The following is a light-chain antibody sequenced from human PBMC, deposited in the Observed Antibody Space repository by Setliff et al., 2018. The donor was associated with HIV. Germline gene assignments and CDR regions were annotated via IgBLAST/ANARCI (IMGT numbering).Light chain of an antibody. CDR2: DVS. Sequence: QSALTQPVSVSGSPGQSITISCTGTSSDIGRYNYVSWYQQYPGKGPTRVIFDVSERPSGVSNRFSGSKSGNTASLIISGLQPDDEADYYCCSYARGSTYVFGSGTKVTVL. CDR3: CSYARGSTYV. J-gene: IGLJ1*01. V-gene: IGLV2-14*03. CDR1: SSDIGRYNY.